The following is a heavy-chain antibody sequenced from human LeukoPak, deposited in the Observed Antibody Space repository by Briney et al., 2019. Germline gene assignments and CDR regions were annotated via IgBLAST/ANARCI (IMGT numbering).Heavy chain of an antibody. CDR1: GGSISTYY. CDR2: IYSTGNI. J-gene: IGHJ5*02. CDR3: AGLHFALAEEFGP. V-gene: IGHV4-59*08. D-gene: IGHD3-3*02. Sequence: PSETLSLTCTVSGGSISTYYWSWIRQPPGKGLEWIGYIYSTGNILYNPFLKSRVTLSLDTLSNQFSLRLTSVTAADTAVYYCAGLHFALAEEFGPWGQGTLVTVSS.